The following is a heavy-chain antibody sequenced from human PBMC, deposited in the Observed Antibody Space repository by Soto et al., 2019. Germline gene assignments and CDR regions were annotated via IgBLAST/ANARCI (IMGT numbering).Heavy chain of an antibody. J-gene: IGHJ4*02. CDR2: ISSSSSYT. Sequence: QVQLVESGGGLAKPGGSLRLSCAASGFTFSDYYMSWIRQAPGKGLEGVSYISSSSSYTNYADSVMGRFTISRDNAKNSLYLQMNSLRAEDTAVYYCARDLGNSGSNNMLDYWGQGTLVTVSS. CDR3: ARDLGNSGSNNMLDY. D-gene: IGHD1-26*01. CDR1: GFTFSDYY. V-gene: IGHV3-11*06.